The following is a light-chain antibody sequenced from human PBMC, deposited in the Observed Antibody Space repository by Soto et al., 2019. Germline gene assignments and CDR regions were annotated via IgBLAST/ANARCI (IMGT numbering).Light chain of an antibody. Sequence: EIVLTQSPGTLSLSPGERATLSCRASQSVNENLFWYQQKSGQPPRLLIYDAFTRATGIPARFSGSGSGTDFTLTITSLEPEDVAVDDGQHRRVWPVSFGQGTRLEIK. CDR3: QHRRVWPVS. CDR1: QSVNEN. CDR2: DAF. J-gene: IGKJ5*01. V-gene: IGKV3-11*01.